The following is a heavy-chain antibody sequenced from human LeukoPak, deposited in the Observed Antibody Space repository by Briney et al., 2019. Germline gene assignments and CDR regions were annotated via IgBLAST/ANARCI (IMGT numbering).Heavy chain of an antibody. CDR3: ARGLWIAAVGSH. J-gene: IGHJ4*02. D-gene: IGHD6-13*01. CDR2: INPNSGGT. V-gene: IGHV1-2*02. CDR1: GYTFTGYN. Sequence: ASVKVSCKASGYTFTGYNMYWVRQAPGQGLEWMGWINPNSGGTNYAQKFQGRFTMTTDTSSSTAYMELSRLRSDDTAVYDCARGLWIAAVGSHWGQGTLVTVSS.